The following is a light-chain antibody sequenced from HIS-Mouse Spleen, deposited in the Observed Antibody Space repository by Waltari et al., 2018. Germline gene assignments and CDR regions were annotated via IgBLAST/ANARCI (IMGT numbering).Light chain of an antibody. J-gene: IGLJ2*01. CDR1: TSDVGGSNY. CDR2: DVS. CDR3: SSYTSSSTEV. Sequence: QSALTQPASVSGSPGQSITIPCTGTTSDVGGSNYVPWYQQHPGKAPNLMIYDVSNRPSGVSNRFSGSKSGNTASLTISGLQAEDEADYYCSSYTSSSTEVFGGGTKLTVL. V-gene: IGLV2-14*03.